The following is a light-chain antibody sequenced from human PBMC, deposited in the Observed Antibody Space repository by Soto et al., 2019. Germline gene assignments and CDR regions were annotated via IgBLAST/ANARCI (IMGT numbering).Light chain of an antibody. Sequence: DTQLTQSPSSVSASVGDRVTITCRSSQGIGSWLAWYQQKPGKAPTLLIDTTSRLQSGVPSRFSGSGSGTDFTPTISSLPPEDFATYYCQQGSTFPTFGQGTKVEIK. V-gene: IGKV1-12*01. J-gene: IGKJ1*01. CDR1: QGIGSW. CDR2: TTS. CDR3: QQGSTFPT.